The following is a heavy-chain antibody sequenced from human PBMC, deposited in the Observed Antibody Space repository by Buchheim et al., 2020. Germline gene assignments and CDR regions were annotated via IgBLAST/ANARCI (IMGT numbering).Heavy chain of an antibody. CDR2: IYYSGIT. CDR1: GASINSGNYY. J-gene: IGHJ4*02. D-gene: IGHD5/OR15-5a*01. Sequence: QVQLQESGPGLVKPSQTLSLTCTVSGASINSGNYYWSWIRQPPGKGLEWIGYIYYSGITYYNPSLRRRVIMSLDTSKNEFSLKVSSVTAADTAVYYCATLLSMSSTFWGQGTL. CDR3: ATLLSMSSTF. V-gene: IGHV4-30-4*01.